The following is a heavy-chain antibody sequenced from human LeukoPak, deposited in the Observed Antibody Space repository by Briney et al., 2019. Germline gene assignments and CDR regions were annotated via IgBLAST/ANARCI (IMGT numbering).Heavy chain of an antibody. D-gene: IGHD6-13*01. Sequence: SETLSLTCTVSGGSISSSSYYWGWIRQPPGKGLEWIGSIYYSGSTYYNPSLKSRVTISVDTSKNQSSLKLSSVTAADTAVYYCARRLRTIAAAGKGHFDYWGQGTLVTVSS. V-gene: IGHV4-39*01. J-gene: IGHJ4*02. CDR3: ARRLRTIAAAGKGHFDY. CDR1: GGSISSSSYY. CDR2: IYYSGST.